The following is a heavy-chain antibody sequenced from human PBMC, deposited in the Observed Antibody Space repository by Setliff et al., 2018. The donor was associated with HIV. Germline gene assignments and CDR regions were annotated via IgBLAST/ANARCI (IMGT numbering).Heavy chain of an antibody. CDR2: INHSGST. CDR3: ARDPSRSGGIDH. D-gene: IGHD3-16*01. V-gene: IGHV4-34*01. CDR1: GESFSGYY. J-gene: IGHJ4*02. Sequence: SETLSLTCAVYGESFSGYYWSWIRQSPGEGLEWLGGINHSGSTNHNPSLKSRVAISVDTSKNQLSLKLTSVTAADTAVYYCARDPSRSGGIDHWGRGTLVTVSS.